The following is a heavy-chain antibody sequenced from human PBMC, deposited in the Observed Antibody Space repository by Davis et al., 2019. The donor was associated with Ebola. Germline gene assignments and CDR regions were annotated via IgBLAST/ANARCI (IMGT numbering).Heavy chain of an antibody. J-gene: IGHJ6*03. V-gene: IGHV3-21*01. Sequence: PGGSLRLSCAASGFTFRSNSMHWVRQAPGKGLEWVSSISSSSSYIYYADSVKGRFTISRDNSKNTLYLQMNSLRAEDTAVYYCAREGGGYYYYYMDVWGKGTTITVSS. CDR2: ISSSSSYI. CDR1: GFTFRSNS. CDR3: AREGGGYYYYYMDV. D-gene: IGHD3-10*01.